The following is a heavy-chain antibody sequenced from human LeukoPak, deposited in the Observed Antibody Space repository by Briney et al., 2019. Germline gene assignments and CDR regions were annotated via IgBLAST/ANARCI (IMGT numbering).Heavy chain of an antibody. Sequence: SVKVSCKASGGTFSSYAISWVRHAPGQGLEWMGGIIPIFGTANYAQKFQGRVTITTDESTSTAYMELSSLRSEDTAVYYCARDSDYGGNWFDPWGQGTLVTVSS. D-gene: IGHD4-23*01. CDR1: GGTFSSYA. CDR3: ARDSDYGGNWFDP. V-gene: IGHV1-69*05. CDR2: IIPIFGTA. J-gene: IGHJ5*02.